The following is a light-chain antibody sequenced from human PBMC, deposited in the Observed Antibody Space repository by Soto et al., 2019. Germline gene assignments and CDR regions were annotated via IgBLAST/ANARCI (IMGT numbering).Light chain of an antibody. V-gene: IGKV3-15*01. CDR3: QQYNNWPVT. CDR1: QSVSSN. Sequence: EIVMTQSPATLSVSPGARAPLSCRARQSVSSNLAWYQQKPGQAPRLLIYGASTRATGIPARFSGSGSGTEFTLTISSLQSEDFAVYYCQQYNNWPVTFGPGTKVDIK. CDR2: GAS. J-gene: IGKJ3*01.